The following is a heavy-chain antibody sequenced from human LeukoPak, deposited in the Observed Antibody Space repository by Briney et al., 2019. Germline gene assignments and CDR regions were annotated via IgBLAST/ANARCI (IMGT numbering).Heavy chain of an antibody. D-gene: IGHD3-3*01. J-gene: IGHJ4*02. CDR1: GGSISNYY. CDR3: ARLNELTIFGVVTQAYYFDY. CDR2: IYYTGNT. Sequence: PSETLSLTCTVSGGSISNYYWSWIRQSPGKGLEWIGYIYYTGNTNYNPSLESRVIISVDTSKNQFSLKLSSVTAADTAVYYCARLNELTIFGVVTQAYYFDYWGQGTLVTVSS. V-gene: IGHV4-59*08.